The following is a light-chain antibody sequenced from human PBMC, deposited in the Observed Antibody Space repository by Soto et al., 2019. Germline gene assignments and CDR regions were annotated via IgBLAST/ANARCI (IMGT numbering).Light chain of an antibody. CDR3: QSYDSSLSGWV. Sequence: QSVLTQPPSVSGAPGQRVTISCTGSSSNIGAGYDVDWYQQLPGTAPKLLIYGNSNRPSGVPDRFSGSKSGTSASLAIPGLQTEDEADYYCQSYDSSLSGWVFGGGTKHTVL. CDR1: SSNIGAGYD. J-gene: IGLJ3*02. CDR2: GNS. V-gene: IGLV1-40*01.